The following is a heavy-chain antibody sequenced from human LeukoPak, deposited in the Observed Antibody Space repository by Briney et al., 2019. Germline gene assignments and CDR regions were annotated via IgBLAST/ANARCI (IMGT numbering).Heavy chain of an antibody. CDR2: MDPSGTQT. V-gene: IGHV3-7*01. Sequence: PGGSLRLSCSASGFTPSGSGFTFNGSWMNWVRQAPGKGLEWVANMDPSGTQTRYVDSVKGRFTTSKDDPGTSLYLEMHSLRAEDTAIYYCAIWTPGNYWGQGALVTVSS. D-gene: IGHD1-1*01. J-gene: IGHJ4*02. CDR1: GFTPSGSGFTFNGSW. CDR3: AIWTPGNY.